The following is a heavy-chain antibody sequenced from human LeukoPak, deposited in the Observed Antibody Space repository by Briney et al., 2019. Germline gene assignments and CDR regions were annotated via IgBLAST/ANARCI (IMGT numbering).Heavy chain of an antibody. D-gene: IGHD3-3*01. CDR3: AKSSPIFGVVIMRHVGSGFDY. CDR2: ISGSGGST. J-gene: IGHJ4*02. Sequence: PGGSLRLSCAASGFTFSSYGMSWVRQAPGKGLEWVSAISGSGGSTYYADSVKGRFTISRDNSKNTLYLQMNSLRAEDTAVYYCAKSSPIFGVVIMRHVGSGFDYWGQGTLVTVSS. V-gene: IGHV3-23*01. CDR1: GFTFSSYG.